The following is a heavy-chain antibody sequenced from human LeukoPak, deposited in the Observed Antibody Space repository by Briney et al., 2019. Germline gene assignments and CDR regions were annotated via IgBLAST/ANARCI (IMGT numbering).Heavy chain of an antibody. V-gene: IGHV3-66*01. D-gene: IGHD2-15*01. J-gene: IGHJ4*02. CDR2: IFGGGSI. Sequence: GGSLRVSCAASGFTVSSNYMSWVRQAPGRGLEWVSVIFGGGSIYYADSVKGRFTISRDNSKNTLYLQMNSLRAEDTAVYYCARGYCSGGSCYGSYFDYWGQGTLVTVSS. CDR1: GFTVSSNY. CDR3: ARGYCSGGSCYGSYFDY.